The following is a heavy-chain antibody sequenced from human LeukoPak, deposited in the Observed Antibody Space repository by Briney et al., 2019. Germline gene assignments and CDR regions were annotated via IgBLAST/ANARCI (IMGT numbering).Heavy chain of an antibody. CDR1: RHTFTVYH. J-gene: IGHJ5*02. CDR3: ALVTSGNWWSDP. Sequence: ASVKVSCKASRHTFTVYHVHCVRQAPGQGREWMGWINPDSGVTNYAQNLQARVTMTRDTSISTVFLDLSSLRSDDTAVYYCALVTSGNWWSDPWGQGTLVTVSS. V-gene: IGHV1-2*02. D-gene: IGHD2-21*02. CDR2: INPDSGVT.